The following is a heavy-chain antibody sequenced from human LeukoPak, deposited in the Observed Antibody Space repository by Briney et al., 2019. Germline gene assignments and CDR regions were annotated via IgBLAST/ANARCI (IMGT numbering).Heavy chain of an antibody. J-gene: IGHJ3*02. CDR2: ISGSGGST. D-gene: IGHD3-22*01. Sequence: GGSLRLSCAASGFTFSSYAMSWVRQAPGKGLEWVSAISGSGGSTYYADSVKGRFTISRDKSKNTVYLQMNSLRAEDTAVYYCAKDGGAYYDSRTFDIWGQGTMVTVSS. V-gene: IGHV3-23*01. CDR1: GFTFSSYA. CDR3: AKDGGAYYDSRTFDI.